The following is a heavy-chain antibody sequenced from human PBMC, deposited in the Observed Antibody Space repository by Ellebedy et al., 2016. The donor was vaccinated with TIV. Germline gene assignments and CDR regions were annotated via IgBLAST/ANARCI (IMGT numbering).Heavy chain of an antibody. J-gene: IGHJ5*02. CDR1: GDSISTSSYY. Sequence: SETLSLTCTVSGDSISTSSYYWGWIRQSPGTGLEWIGSIHYSGTTYYNPSLKSRVTVSVDTSKNQFSLKVNSVTAADTALYYCARVSLRQNRSRFNWFDPWGQGTLVTVSS. V-gene: IGHV4-39*02. D-gene: IGHD1-26*01. CDR3: ARVSLRQNRSRFNWFDP. CDR2: IHYSGTT.